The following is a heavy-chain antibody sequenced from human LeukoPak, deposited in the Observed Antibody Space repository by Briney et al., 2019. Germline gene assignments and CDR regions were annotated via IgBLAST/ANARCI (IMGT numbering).Heavy chain of an antibody. CDR3: AREVVADYDFGY. V-gene: IGHV4-38-2*02. D-gene: IGHD4-17*01. Sequence: PSETLSLTCSVSGYSITSGYYWAWIRQPPGKGLEWVGSVYHSGKTYYNPSLKSRVTISVDTSSNQFSLLLSSVTAADTAVYYCAREVVADYDFGYWGQGTLVTVSS. CDR2: VYHSGKT. CDR1: GYSITSGYY. J-gene: IGHJ4*02.